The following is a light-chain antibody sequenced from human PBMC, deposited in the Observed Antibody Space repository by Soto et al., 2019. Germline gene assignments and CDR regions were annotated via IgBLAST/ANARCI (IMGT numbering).Light chain of an antibody. J-gene: IGKJ4*01. CDR2: DAS. V-gene: IGKV1-5*01. Sequence: TNSPTTLSLSIIYIVTITFRSSQSISSWLAWYQQKPGKAPKLLIFDASSLESGTQSRFSGRRSGTQFTLTINGLQPDDFATYYCQQYSNYQTLNFCGVAKVAIK. CDR3: QQYSNYQTLN. CDR1: QSISSW.